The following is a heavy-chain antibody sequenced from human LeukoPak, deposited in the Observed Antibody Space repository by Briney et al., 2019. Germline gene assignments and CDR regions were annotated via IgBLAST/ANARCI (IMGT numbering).Heavy chain of an antibody. CDR2: IYYSGSA. V-gene: IGHV4-59*01. D-gene: IGHD3-22*01. CDR1: SGTISSYY. J-gene: IGHJ3*02. CDR3: ARAGGSPSYYDSSGDAFDI. Sequence: KPSETLSLTCTVSSGTISSYYWSWIRQPPGKGLEWIGYIYYSGSANYNPSLKSRVTISVDTSKNQFSLKLSSGTAADTAVYYCARAGGSPSYYDSSGDAFDIWGQGTMVTVSS.